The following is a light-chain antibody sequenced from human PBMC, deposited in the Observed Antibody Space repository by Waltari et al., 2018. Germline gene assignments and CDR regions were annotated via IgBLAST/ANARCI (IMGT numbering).Light chain of an antibody. V-gene: IGLV2-14*03. CDR3: SSYTSTATHVL. CDR1: NSDVGGYNF. Sequence: QSALTQPASLSGSPGASITISCAGSNSDVGGYNFVSWYQQQPCSAPKLIIYDVSNRPSGVSHRFSASKSGNSSSLTISWLQAEDEGHYYCSSYTSTATHVLFGGGTKLTVV. J-gene: IGLJ2*01. CDR2: DVS.